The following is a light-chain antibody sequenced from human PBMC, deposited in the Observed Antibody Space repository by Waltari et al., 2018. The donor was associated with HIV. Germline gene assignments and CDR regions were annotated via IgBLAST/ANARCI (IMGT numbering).Light chain of an antibody. J-gene: IGLJ3*02. CDR2: ADA. CDR3: QAWDSTTRV. Sequence: SYEVTQPPSLSVSPGQTASITCPGDKLGEKYACWYQQKPGQSPILFIYADAKLTPGLLERVSASNSVNTATLTITGTQAMDEADYYCQAWDSTTRVFGGGTKLTVL. V-gene: IGLV3-1*01. CDR1: KLGEKY.